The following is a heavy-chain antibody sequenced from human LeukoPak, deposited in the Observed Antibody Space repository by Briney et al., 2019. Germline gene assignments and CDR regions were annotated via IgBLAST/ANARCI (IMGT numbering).Heavy chain of an antibody. CDR2: ISSTGTYI. Sequence: GGSLRLSCAASGFTFSSYSMNWVRQAPGKGLGWVSSISSTGTYIYNADSVKGRFTISRDNAKHSLYLQMNSLRAEDTAVYYCAREGQHLSFDYWGQGTLVTVSS. CDR3: AREGQHLSFDY. CDR1: GFTFSSYS. D-gene: IGHD6-13*01. J-gene: IGHJ4*02. V-gene: IGHV3-21*01.